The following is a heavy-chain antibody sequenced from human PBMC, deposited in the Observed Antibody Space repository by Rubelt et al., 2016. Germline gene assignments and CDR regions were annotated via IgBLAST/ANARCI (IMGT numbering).Heavy chain of an antibody. V-gene: IGHV3-7*01. Sequence: VQLVESGGGVVQPGRSLRLSCAASGFTFSSFAMHWVRQAPGKGLEWVANIKQDGSEEYYVDSVKGRFTISRANARNSLYLQMNSLRAEDTAVYYCACQLKGNLYWAQGTLVTVSS. CDR3: ACQLKGNLY. CDR1: GFTFSSFA. D-gene: IGHD4/OR15-4a*01. CDR2: IKQDGSEE. J-gene: IGHJ4*02.